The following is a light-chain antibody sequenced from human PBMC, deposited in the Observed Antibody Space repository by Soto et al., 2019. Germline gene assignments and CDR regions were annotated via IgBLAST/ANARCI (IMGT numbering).Light chain of an antibody. J-gene: IGLJ2*01. V-gene: IGLV2-8*01. CDR3: SSYGGSDNLV. CDR1: SSDVGGYNF. Sequence: QSALAQPPSASGSPGQSVTISCTGTSSDVGGYNFVSWYQQHPGKAPKLMIYEVSKRPSGVPDRFSGSKSGNTASLTVSGLKAEDEADYYCSSYGGSDNLVFGGGTKLTVL. CDR2: EVS.